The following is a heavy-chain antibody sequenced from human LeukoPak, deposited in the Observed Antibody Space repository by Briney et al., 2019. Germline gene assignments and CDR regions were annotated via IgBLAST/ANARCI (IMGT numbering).Heavy chain of an antibody. Sequence: SETLSLTCTVSGGSISSGGYYWSWIRQHPGKGLEWIGYIYYSGSTYYNPSLKSRVTISVDTSKNQFSLKLSSVTAADTAVYYCARVGYYDSSGYYNFDYWGQGTLVTVSS. V-gene: IGHV4-31*03. CDR3: ARVGYYDSSGYYNFDY. D-gene: IGHD3-22*01. J-gene: IGHJ4*02. CDR2: IYYSGST. CDR1: GGSISSGGYY.